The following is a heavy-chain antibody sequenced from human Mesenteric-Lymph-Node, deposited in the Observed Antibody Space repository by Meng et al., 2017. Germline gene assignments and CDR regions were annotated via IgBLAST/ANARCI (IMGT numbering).Heavy chain of an antibody. D-gene: IGHD5-12*01. Sequence: GESLKISCAASGFTFSSYAMHWVRQAPGKGLEWVAVISYDGSNKYYADSVKGRFTISRDNSKNTMYLQMNSLRAEDTAVYYCARDHYQARYPQWLEIAYWGQGTLVTVSS. CDR2: ISYDGSNK. J-gene: IGHJ4*02. CDR1: GFTFSSYA. V-gene: IGHV3-30*04. CDR3: ARDHYQARYPQWLEIAY.